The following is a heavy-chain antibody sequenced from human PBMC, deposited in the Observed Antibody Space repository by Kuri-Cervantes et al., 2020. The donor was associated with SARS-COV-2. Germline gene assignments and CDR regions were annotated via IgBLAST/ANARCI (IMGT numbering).Heavy chain of an antibody. Sequence: TLTHSCKLPGKPCIANYMHWVRQAPGQGLEWLGWINPNSGNTGYAQKFQGRVTMTRNTSISTAYMELSSLRSEDTAVYYCARFSSGQLWLRGYYYDYMDVWGEGTTVTVSS. CDR3: ARFSSGQLWLRGYYYDYMDV. J-gene: IGHJ6*03. V-gene: IGHV1-8*01. CDR1: GKPCIANY. D-gene: IGHD5-18*01. CDR2: INPNSGNT.